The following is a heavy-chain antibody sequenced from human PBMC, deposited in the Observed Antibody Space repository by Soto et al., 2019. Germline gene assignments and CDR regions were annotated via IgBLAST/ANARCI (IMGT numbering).Heavy chain of an antibody. D-gene: IGHD3-10*01. CDR1: GGSFSGYY. J-gene: IGHJ6*02. V-gene: IGHV4-34*01. CDR3: AIAGIGMDV. Sequence: PSGSLSLTCAVYGGSFSGYYWSWIRQAPGKGLEWIGEINHSGSTNYNPSLKSRVTISADTSKNQLSLKLSSVPAADTAVYYCAIAGIGMDVWGQGTTVTVSS. CDR2: INHSGST.